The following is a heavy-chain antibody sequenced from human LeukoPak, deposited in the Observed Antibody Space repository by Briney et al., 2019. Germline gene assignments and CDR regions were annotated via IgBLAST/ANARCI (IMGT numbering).Heavy chain of an antibody. J-gene: IGHJ4*02. Sequence: SVKVSCKASGGTFSSYAISWVRQAPGQGLEWMGRIIPTFGTANYAQKFQGRVTITTDESTSTAYMELSSLRSEDTAVYYCARDLDYYGSGSYYFDYWGQGTLVTVSS. CDR1: GGTFSSYA. CDR3: ARDLDYYGSGSYYFDY. V-gene: IGHV1-69*05. CDR2: IIPTFGTA. D-gene: IGHD3-10*01.